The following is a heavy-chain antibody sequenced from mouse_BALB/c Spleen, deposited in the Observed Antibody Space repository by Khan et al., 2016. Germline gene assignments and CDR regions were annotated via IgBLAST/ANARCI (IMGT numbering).Heavy chain of an antibody. CDR1: GFDFSRYW. Sequence: EVKLLEPGGGLVQPGGSLKLSCAASGFDFSRYWMSWVRQAPGHGLEWIAEINPDSSTINYTPSLKDKFIISRDNAKNTLYLQMSKVRLEDTALXYCASLHYYGRFAYWGQGTLVTVSA. CDR3: ASLHYYGRFAY. J-gene: IGHJ3*01. V-gene: IGHV4-1*02. D-gene: IGHD1-2*01. CDR2: INPDSSTI.